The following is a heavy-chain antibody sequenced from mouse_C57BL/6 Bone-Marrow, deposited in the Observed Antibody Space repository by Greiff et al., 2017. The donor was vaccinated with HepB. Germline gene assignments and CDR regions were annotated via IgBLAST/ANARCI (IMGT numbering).Heavy chain of an antibody. D-gene: IGHD2-2*01. Sequence: QVHVKQSGAELVRPGTSVKVSCKASGYAFTNYLIEWVKQRPGQGLEWIGVINPGSGGTNYNEKFKGKATLTADKSSSTAYMQLSSLTSEDSAVYFCARGEYGYDGFAYWGQGTLVTVSA. CDR1: GYAFTNYL. CDR3: ARGEYGYDGFAY. V-gene: IGHV1-54*01. CDR2: INPGSGGT. J-gene: IGHJ3*01.